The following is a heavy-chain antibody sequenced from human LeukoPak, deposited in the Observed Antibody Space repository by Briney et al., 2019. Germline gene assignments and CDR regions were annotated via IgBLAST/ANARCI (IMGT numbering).Heavy chain of an antibody. V-gene: IGHV4-39*07. CDR1: GGSISSSSYY. J-gene: IGHJ4*02. Sequence: SETLSLTCTVSGGSISSSSYYWGWIRQPPGKGLEWIGSIYYSGSTYYNPSLKSRVTISVDTSKNQFSLKLSSVTAADTAVYYCARDPVPTHSSGLAGYWGQGTLVTVSS. D-gene: IGHD3-22*01. CDR3: ARDPVPTHSSGLAGY. CDR2: IYYSGST.